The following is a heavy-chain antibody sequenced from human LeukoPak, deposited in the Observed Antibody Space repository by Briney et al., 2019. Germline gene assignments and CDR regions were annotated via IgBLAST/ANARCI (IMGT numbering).Heavy chain of an antibody. V-gene: IGHV3-48*03. CDR3: GASRQYVGAFDI. D-gene: IGHD3-16*01. CDR2: ISSSSSAI. J-gene: IGHJ3*02. CDR1: GFTFSSYE. Sequence: GGSLRLSCAASGFTFSSYELYWVRQAPGKGLEWISYISSSSSAIKYADSVRGRFTISRADARESLFLQMNSLRAEDTAIYYCGASRQYVGAFDIWGQGTLVTVSS.